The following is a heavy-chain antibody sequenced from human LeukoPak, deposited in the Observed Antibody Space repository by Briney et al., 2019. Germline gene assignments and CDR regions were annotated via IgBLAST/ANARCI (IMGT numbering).Heavy chain of an antibody. CDR3: VSQRDHRVAVAGSFDN. CDR1: GFTFSSYA. CDR2: ISGSGGST. J-gene: IGHJ4*02. Sequence: GGSLRLSCAASGFTFSSYAMSWVRQAPGKGLEWVSAISGSGGSTYYADSVKGRFTTSRDNSKNTLYLQMTSLRVEDTAVYFCVSQRDHRVAVAGSFDNWGQGTLISVSP. V-gene: IGHV3-23*01. D-gene: IGHD6-19*01.